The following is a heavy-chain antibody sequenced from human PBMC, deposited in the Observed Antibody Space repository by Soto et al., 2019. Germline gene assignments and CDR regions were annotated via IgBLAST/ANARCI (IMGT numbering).Heavy chain of an antibody. CDR2: ISAYNGNT. V-gene: IGHV1-18*01. CDR1: GYTITSYG. CDR3: AKDDGRTLYFDY. Sequence: ASVKVSCKASGYTITSYGISWVRQAPGQGLEWMGWISAYNGNTNYAQKLQGRVTMTTDTSTSTAYMELNSLRAEDTAVYYCAKDDGRTLYFDYWGQGTQVTVSS. J-gene: IGHJ4*02. D-gene: IGHD2-15*01.